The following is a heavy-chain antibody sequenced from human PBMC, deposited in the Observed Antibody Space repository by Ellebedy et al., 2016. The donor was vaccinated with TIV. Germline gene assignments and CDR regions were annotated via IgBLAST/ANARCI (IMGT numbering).Heavy chain of an antibody. Sequence: MPSETLSLTCSVSGTSLIDYHWRWIRQSPRKGLEWIGNVYHTGSTIYNPSLQSRVTISVDTSKNQFSLKLSSVTAADTAVYYCTRTVQLAFYMNVWGRGTSVTVSS. CDR3: TRTVQLAFYMNV. CDR2: VYHTGST. V-gene: IGHV4-59*08. CDR1: GTSLIDYH. J-gene: IGHJ6*03. D-gene: IGHD5-24*01.